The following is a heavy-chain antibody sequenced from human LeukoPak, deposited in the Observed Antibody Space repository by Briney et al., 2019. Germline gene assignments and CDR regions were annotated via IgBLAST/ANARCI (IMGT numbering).Heavy chain of an antibody. CDR1: GGSISSGSYY. CDR3: ANRRSSNYSFRYYYYMDV. Sequence: PSQTLSLTCTVSGGSISSGSYYWSWIRQPAGKGLEWIGEINHSGSTNYNPSLKGRVTISVDTSKNQFSLTLSSVTAADTAVYYCANRRSSNYSFRYYYYMDVWGKGTTVTVSS. CDR2: INHSGST. V-gene: IGHV4-61*09. J-gene: IGHJ6*03. D-gene: IGHD4-11*01.